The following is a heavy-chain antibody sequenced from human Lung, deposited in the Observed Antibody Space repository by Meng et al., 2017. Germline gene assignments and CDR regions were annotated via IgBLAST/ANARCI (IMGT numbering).Heavy chain of an antibody. CDR1: GYIFTDFQ. V-gene: IGHV1-2*06. CDR2: ITPNSGGA. Sequence: QVQLVQSGAEVRKPGASLQVSCETSGYIFTDFQIHWVRRAPGQGLEWMGRITPNSGGANYAQKFQGRVTMTRDTSIRTAYMDLSRLTSDDTAIYYCARDRDGYASFDHWGQGTLVTVSS. J-gene: IGHJ4*02. D-gene: IGHD5-24*01. CDR3: ARDRDGYASFDH.